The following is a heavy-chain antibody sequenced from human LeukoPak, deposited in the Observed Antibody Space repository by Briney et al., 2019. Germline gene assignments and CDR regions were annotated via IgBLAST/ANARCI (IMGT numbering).Heavy chain of an antibody. D-gene: IGHD3-22*01. J-gene: IGHJ4*02. CDR1: GGTFSSYA. Sequence: AAVKVSCKASGGTFSSYAVSWVRLTPGQGLEWLGGIIPVFGTTTYAQKFQAKVTMTADKSTNTAYLEISSLTSDDTAVYYCARCSPGDSSNFYAVLQYWGQGTQVTVST. CDR3: ARCSPGDSSNFYAVLQY. V-gene: IGHV1-69*06. CDR2: IIPVFGTT.